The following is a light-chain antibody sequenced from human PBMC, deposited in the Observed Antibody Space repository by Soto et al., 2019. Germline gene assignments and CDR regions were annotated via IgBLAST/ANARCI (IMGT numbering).Light chain of an antibody. V-gene: IGLV2-8*01. CDR1: KNDIGVYDF. J-gene: IGLJ1*01. CDR2: EVV. CDR3: KSYAGSNTYV. Sequence: ALTQPPSASGPPGQSVTISCTGTKNDIGVYDFVSWYQHHPGKAPRLIIYEVVQRPSGVPDRFSGSKSGNTASLTVSGLQAADEADYFCKSYAGSNTYVFGSGTKVTVL.